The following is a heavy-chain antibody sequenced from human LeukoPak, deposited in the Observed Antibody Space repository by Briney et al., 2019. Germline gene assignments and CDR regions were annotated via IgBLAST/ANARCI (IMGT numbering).Heavy chain of an antibody. J-gene: IGHJ4*02. V-gene: IGHV3-53*01. CDR1: AFIVSINY. D-gene: IGHD6-13*01. CDR3: ASRYSSSWYRPTPTYFDY. Sequence: GGSLRLSCAASAFIVSINYMTWVRHAPGKGREWVSLIYSRGETKYADSVKGRFTISRDNAKNSLYLQMNSLRAEDTAVYYGASRYSSSWYRPTPTYFDYWGQGTLVTVSS. CDR2: IYSRGET.